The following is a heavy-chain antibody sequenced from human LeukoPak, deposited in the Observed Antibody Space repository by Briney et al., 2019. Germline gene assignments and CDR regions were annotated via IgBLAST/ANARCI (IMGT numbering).Heavy chain of an antibody. J-gene: IGHJ3*02. CDR2: IIPIFGTA. D-gene: IGHD6-6*01. Sequence: GSSVKVSCKASGGTFSSYAISWVRQAPGQGLEWMGGIIPIFGTANYAQKFQGRVTITTDESTSTAYMELSSLRSEDTAVYYCARDFRLRGSGDSSSSYHAFDIWGQGTMVTVSS. CDR3: ARDFRLRGSGDSSSSYHAFDI. CDR1: GGTFSSYA. V-gene: IGHV1-69*05.